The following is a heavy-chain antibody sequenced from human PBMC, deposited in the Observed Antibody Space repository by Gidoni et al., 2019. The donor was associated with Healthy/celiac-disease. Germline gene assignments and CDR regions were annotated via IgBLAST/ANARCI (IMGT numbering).Heavy chain of an antibody. D-gene: IGHD1-26*01. CDR3: ARGELPRRDYFDY. J-gene: IGHJ4*02. CDR2: IYYSGST. Sequence: QLQLQESGPGLVKPSETLSLTCTVSGGSISSSSYYWGWIRQPPGKGLEWIGRIYYSGSTYYNPSLKSRVTISVDTSKNQFSLKLSSVTAADTAVYYCARGELPRRDYFDYWGQGTLVTVSS. CDR1: GGSISSSSYY. V-gene: IGHV4-39*01.